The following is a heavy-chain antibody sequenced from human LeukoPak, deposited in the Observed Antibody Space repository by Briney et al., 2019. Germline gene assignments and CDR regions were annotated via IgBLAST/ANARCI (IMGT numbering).Heavy chain of an antibody. Sequence: GGSLRLSCAASGFTFSSYSMNWVRRAPGKGLEWVSYISSSSSAIYYADSVKGRFTISRDNAKNSLYLQMNSLRAEDTAVYYCAKERKLLPFDCWGQGTLVTVSS. J-gene: IGHJ4*02. CDR2: ISSSSSAI. V-gene: IGHV3-48*04. CDR3: AKERKLLPFDC. CDR1: GFTFSSYS. D-gene: IGHD4-23*01.